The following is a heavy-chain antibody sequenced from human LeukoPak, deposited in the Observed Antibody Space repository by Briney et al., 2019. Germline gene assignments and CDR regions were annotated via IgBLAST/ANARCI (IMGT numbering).Heavy chain of an antibody. D-gene: IGHD1-26*01. CDR1: GDSISSSTYY. CDR2: IYNTGRT. V-gene: IGHV4-39*07. Sequence: SETLSLTCTVSGDSISSSTYYWGWIRQPPGKGLEWIGSIYNTGRTYYNPSLKSRVTMSVDTSKNQFSLKLSSVTAADTAVYYCARVSWDSGAFDIWGQGTMVTVSS. CDR3: ARVSWDSGAFDI. J-gene: IGHJ3*02.